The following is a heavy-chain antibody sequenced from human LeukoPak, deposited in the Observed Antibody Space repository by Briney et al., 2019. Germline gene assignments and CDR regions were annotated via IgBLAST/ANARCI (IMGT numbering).Heavy chain of an antibody. D-gene: IGHD5-18*01. J-gene: IGHJ5*02. CDR2: INPNNGAT. CDR1: GYTFTYYY. CDR3: ARDTAKNWFDP. V-gene: IGHV1-2*02. Sequence: ASVKVSCKASGYTFTYYYMHWVRQAPGQGLEWMGWINPNNGATGYAQNFQGRVTMTRDTSISTAYMELSRLRSDDTAVYYCARDTAKNWFDPWGQGTLVTVSS.